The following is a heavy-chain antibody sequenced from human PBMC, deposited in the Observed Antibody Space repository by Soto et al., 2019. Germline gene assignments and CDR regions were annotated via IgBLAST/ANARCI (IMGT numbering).Heavy chain of an antibody. CDR3: ARHDDGYEDY. V-gene: IGHV4-39*01. J-gene: IGHJ4*02. CDR2: IYYSGST. CDR1: GGSISSSSYY. Sequence: SETLSLTCTVSGGSISSSSYYWGWIRQPPGKGLEWIGSIYYSGSTYYNPSLKSRVTISVDTSKNQFSLKLSSVTAADTAVYYCARHDDGYEDYWGQGTLVTAPQ. D-gene: IGHD1-1*01.